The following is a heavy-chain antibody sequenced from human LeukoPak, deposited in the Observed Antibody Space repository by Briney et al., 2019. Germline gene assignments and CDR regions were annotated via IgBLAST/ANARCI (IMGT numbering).Heavy chain of an antibody. CDR3: ATTYSYTSGGYDY. Sequence: PSETLSLTCTVSGGSISSSRYHWGCIRQPPGKGLEWIGSIYYSGTTFYNPSLKSRVTISVDTSKNQFSLKVSSVTAADTAVYYCATTYSYTSGGYDYWGQGTLVTVSS. CDR2: IYYSGTT. V-gene: IGHV4-39*01. CDR1: GGSISSSRYH. D-gene: IGHD5-18*01. J-gene: IGHJ4*02.